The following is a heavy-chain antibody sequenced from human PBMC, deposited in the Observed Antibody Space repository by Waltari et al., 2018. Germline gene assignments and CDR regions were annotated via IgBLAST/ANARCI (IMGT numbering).Heavy chain of an antibody. CDR1: GGSISSHY. J-gene: IGHJ4*02. CDR2: IYYSGST. D-gene: IGHD3-3*01. V-gene: IGHV4-59*11. Sequence: QVQLQESGPGLVKPSETLSLTCTVSGGSISSHYWSWIRQPPGKGLEWIGYIYYSGSTNYNPSLKSRVTISVDTSKNQFSLKLSSVTAADTAVYYCARGNQYYDFWSGYYTRTDYFDYWGQGTLVTVSS. CDR3: ARGNQYYDFWSGYYTRTDYFDY.